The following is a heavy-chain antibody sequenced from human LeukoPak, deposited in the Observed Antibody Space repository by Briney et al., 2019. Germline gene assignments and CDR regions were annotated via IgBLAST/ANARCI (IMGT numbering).Heavy chain of an antibody. CDR1: GFTFSSYW. CDR3: ARGGGLDV. Sequence: GGSLRLSCAASGFTFSSYWMNWARQAPGKGLEWVASINHNGNVNYYVDSVKGRFTISRDNAKNSLYLQMSNLRAVDTAVYFRARGGGLDVWGQGATVTVSS. V-gene: IGHV3-7*03. D-gene: IGHD3-16*01. J-gene: IGHJ6*02. CDR2: INHNGNVN.